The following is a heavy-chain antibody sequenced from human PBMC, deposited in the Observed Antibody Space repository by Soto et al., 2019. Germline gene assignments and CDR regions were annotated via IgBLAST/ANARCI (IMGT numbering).Heavy chain of an antibody. D-gene: IGHD6-19*01. CDR2: IYDGGST. Sequence: QVELQESGPGLVNPSQTLSLTCTVSGGSISSGGYYWSLIRQHPGKGLEWIGYIYDGGSTYYNPSLKSRVTISLDTSKNQFSLNLSSVTAADTAVYYCASQATGWYPDYWGQGTLVTVSS. CDR3: ASQATGWYPDY. V-gene: IGHV4-31*03. J-gene: IGHJ4*02. CDR1: GGSISSGGYY.